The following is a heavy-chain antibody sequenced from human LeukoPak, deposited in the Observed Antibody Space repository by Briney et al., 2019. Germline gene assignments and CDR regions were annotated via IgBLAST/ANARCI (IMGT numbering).Heavy chain of an antibody. CDR3: ARDPGRYGGNSFPIDY. V-gene: IGHV3-30-3*01. CDR2: ISYDGSNK. D-gene: IGHD4-23*01. Sequence: GGSLRLSCAASGFTFSSYAMHWVRQAPGKGLEWVAVISYDGSNKYYADSVKGRFTISRDNSKNTLYLQMNSLRAEDTAVYYCARDPGRYGGNSFPIDYWGQGTLVTVSS. J-gene: IGHJ4*02. CDR1: GFTFSSYA.